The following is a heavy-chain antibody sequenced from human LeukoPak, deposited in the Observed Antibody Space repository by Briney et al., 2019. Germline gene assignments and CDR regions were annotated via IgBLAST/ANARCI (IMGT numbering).Heavy chain of an antibody. V-gene: IGHV3-30*18. CDR2: ISYDGSNK. CDR3: SKEGSYGDYFKIDY. D-gene: IGHD4-17*01. CDR1: GFTFSSYG. Sequence: PGGSLRLSCAASGFTFSSYGMHWVRQAPGKGLEWVAVISYDGSNKYYADSVKGRFTISRDNSKNTLYLQMNSLRAEDTAVYYCSKEGSYGDYFKIDYWGQGTLVTVSS. J-gene: IGHJ4*02.